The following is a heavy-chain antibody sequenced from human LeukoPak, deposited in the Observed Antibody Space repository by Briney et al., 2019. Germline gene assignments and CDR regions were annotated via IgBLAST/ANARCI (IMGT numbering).Heavy chain of an antibody. V-gene: IGHV1-18*01. D-gene: IGHD2-2*01. CDR2: ISAYNGNT. CDR1: GYTFTSYG. CDR3: ARLINQLSTNYYYYYGMDV. Sequence: ASVKVSCKASGYTFTSYGISWVRQAPGQGLEWMGWISAYNGNTNYAQKLQGRVTMTTDTPTSTAYMELRSLRSDDTAVYYCARLINQLSTNYYYYYGMDVWGQGTTVTVSS. J-gene: IGHJ6*02.